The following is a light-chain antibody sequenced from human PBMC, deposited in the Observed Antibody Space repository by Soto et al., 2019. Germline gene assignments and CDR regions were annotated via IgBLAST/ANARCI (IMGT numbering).Light chain of an antibody. CDR3: SSYTSTSTYV. Sequence: QSVLTQPASVSGSPGQSITISCTGTSSDVGGYNYVSWYQQHPDTAPTLMIYDVSNRPSGDSTRFSGSKSGNTASLTISGLQAEDEADYYCSSYTSTSTYVFGTGTKVTVL. V-gene: IGLV2-14*01. J-gene: IGLJ1*01. CDR1: SSDVGGYNY. CDR2: DVS.